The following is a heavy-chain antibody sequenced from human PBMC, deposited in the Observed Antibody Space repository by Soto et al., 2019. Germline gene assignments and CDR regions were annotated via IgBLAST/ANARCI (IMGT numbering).Heavy chain of an antibody. Sequence: QVQLVQSGAEVKKPGASVKVSCKASGYTFTSYYMHWERQAPGQGLEWLGIINPSGGSTSDAQKCKGRVTMTRGTITSTVYMELSSLRSEDTAVYYCARGVYGDYSDPFDYWGQGTLVTVSS. CDR2: INPSGGST. CDR3: ARGVYGDYSDPFDY. D-gene: IGHD4-17*01. J-gene: IGHJ4*02. CDR1: GYTFTSYY. V-gene: IGHV1-46*01.